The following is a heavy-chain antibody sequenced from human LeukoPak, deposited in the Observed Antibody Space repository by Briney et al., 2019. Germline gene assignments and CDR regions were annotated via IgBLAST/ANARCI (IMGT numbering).Heavy chain of an antibody. CDR1: GFTFSSSW. J-gene: IGHJ4*02. CDR2: MNSDGSIT. D-gene: IGHD2-8*02. CDR3: VRAVLGGSDY. Sequence: PGGSLRLSCAASGFTFSSSWMHSVRQAPGKGLVWVSRMNSDGSITNYADSVKGGFTICRDNAKNTLYLQMNSLRVEDTAVYYCVRAVLGGSDYWGQETLVTVSS. V-gene: IGHV3-74*01.